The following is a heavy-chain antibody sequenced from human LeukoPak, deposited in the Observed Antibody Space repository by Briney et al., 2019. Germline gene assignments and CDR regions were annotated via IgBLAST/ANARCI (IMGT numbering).Heavy chain of an antibody. V-gene: IGHV4-4*07. CDR3: AREIRVGAPYYYYYMDV. D-gene: IGHD1-26*01. CDR2: IYTSGGT. CDR1: GGSISSYY. Sequence: EILSLTCTVSGGSISSYYWSWIRQPDGKGLESIGRIYTSGGTNHNPSLKSRVTMSVDTSKNQFSLKLSSVTAADTAVYYCAREIRVGAPYYYYYMDVWGKGTTVTVSS. J-gene: IGHJ6*03.